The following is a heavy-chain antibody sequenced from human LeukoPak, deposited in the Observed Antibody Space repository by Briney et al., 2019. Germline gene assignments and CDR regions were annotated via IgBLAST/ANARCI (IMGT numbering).Heavy chain of an antibody. CDR3: ARAGDYYDSSGQIDAFDI. D-gene: IGHD3-22*01. CDR2: INPNSGGT. CDR1: GYTFTGYY. V-gene: IGHV1-2*02. J-gene: IGHJ3*02. Sequence: ASVKASCKASGYTFTGYYMHWVRQAPGQGLEWMGWINPNSGGTNYAQKFQGRVTMTRDTSISTAYMELSRLRSDDTAVYYCARAGDYYDSSGQIDAFDIWGQGTMVTVSS.